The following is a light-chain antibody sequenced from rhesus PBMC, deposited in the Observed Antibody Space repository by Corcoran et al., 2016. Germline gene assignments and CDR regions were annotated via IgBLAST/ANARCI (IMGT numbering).Light chain of an antibody. CDR2: GAS. Sequence: ETVVTQSPATLSLSPGERATLSCRASQSVGSYLAWYQQKPGQAPRLLIYGASSRATGIPDRFSGSGSGTEFTLTISSLEPEDVGVYYCQQSSNLSPLTFGGGTKVEIK. CDR1: QSVGSY. CDR3: QQSSNLSPLT. J-gene: IGKJ4*01. V-gene: IGKV3-24*04.